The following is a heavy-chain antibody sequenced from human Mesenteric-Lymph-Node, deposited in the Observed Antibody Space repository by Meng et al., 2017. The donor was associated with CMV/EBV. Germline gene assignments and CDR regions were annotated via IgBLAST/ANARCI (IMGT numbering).Heavy chain of an antibody. D-gene: IGHD6-13*01. Sequence: GESLKISCAASGFTFSSYAMHWVRQAPGKGLEWVSAISGSGGSTYYADSVKGRFTISRDNSKNTLYLQMNSLRAEDTAVYYCAKGQQLVPDYWGQGTLVTVSS. CDR3: AKGQQLVPDY. CDR1: GFTFSSYA. V-gene: IGHV3-23*01. J-gene: IGHJ4*02. CDR2: ISGSGGST.